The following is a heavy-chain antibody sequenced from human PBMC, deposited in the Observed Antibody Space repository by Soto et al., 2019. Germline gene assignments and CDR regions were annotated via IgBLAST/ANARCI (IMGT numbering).Heavy chain of an antibody. Sequence: PSETLSLTCAVSGYSISSGYYWGWVRQPPGQGPEWIGTIYHNGRTYYNPSLNSRVTMSVDTSMNQFSLTLISVTAADTAVYYCARYSAYDGSHYFDYWGQGTLVTVSS. CDR1: GYSISSGYY. V-gene: IGHV4-38-2*01. D-gene: IGHD5-12*01. J-gene: IGHJ4*02. CDR2: IYHNGRT. CDR3: ARYSAYDGSHYFDY.